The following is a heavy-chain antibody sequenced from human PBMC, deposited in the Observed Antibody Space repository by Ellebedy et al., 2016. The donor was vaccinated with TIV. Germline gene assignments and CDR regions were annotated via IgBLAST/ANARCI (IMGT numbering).Heavy chain of an antibody. Sequence: GESLKISCAASGFTFSDYYMSWIHQAPGKGLEWVSYISSSGSTIYYADSVKGRFTISRDNAKNSLYLQMNSLRAEDTAVYYCAREGNYDFWSGLFDYWGQGTLVTVSS. CDR2: ISSSGSTI. V-gene: IGHV3-11*01. CDR1: GFTFSDYY. D-gene: IGHD3-3*01. J-gene: IGHJ4*02. CDR3: AREGNYDFWSGLFDY.